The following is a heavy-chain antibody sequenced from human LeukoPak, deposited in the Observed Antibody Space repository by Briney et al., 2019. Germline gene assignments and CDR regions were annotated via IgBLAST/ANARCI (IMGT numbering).Heavy chain of an antibody. CDR3: ARDDFWSGYYSGAFDI. CDR1: GYTFTGYY. V-gene: IGHV1-2*02. Sequence: GASVKVSCKASGYTFTGYYMHWVRQAPGQGLEWMGWINPNSGGTNYAQKFQGRVTRTRDTSISTAYMELSRLRSDDTAVYYCARDDFWSGYYSGAFDIWGQGTMVTVSS. CDR2: INPNSGGT. D-gene: IGHD3-3*01. J-gene: IGHJ3*02.